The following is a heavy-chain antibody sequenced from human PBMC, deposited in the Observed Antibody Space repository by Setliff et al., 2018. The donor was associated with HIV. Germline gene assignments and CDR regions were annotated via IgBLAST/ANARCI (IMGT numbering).Heavy chain of an antibody. J-gene: IGHJ6*03. V-gene: IGHV1-46*02. CDR1: GSTFNNYD. Sequence: ASVKVSCKSSGSTFNNYDIIWLRQATGQGLEWMGTINPSGGSTSYAQKFQGRVTMTRDTSTSTVYMELSSLRSEDTAVYYCARDCSSTSCPGSFNYYYYYYYMDVWGKGTTVTVSS. CDR3: ARDCSSTSCPGSFNYYYYYYYMDV. CDR2: INPSGGST. D-gene: IGHD2-2*01.